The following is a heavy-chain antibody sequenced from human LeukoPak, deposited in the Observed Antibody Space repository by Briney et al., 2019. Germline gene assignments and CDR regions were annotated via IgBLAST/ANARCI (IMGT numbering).Heavy chain of an antibody. Sequence: GGSLRLSCAASGLTFSRYSMNWVRQAPGKGLEWVSSISSGSSYIYYADSVKDRFTISRDNAKNSLFLQMNSLRPEDTALYYCAKDFSSGYYYFDYWGQGTLVTVSS. V-gene: IGHV3-21*04. CDR3: AKDFSSGYYYFDY. D-gene: IGHD3-22*01. CDR1: GLTFSRYS. CDR2: ISSGSSYI. J-gene: IGHJ4*02.